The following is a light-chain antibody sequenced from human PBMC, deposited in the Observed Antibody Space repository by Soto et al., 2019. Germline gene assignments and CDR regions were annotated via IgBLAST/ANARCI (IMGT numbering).Light chain of an antibody. CDR2: DVS. V-gene: IGLV2-14*01. CDR3: SSYTSSSTPYV. CDR1: SSDVGGYKH. J-gene: IGLJ1*01. Sequence: QSALTQPASVSGSPGQSITISCTGTSSDVGGYKHVSWYQQHPGKAPKLMIYDVSNRPSEVSNRFSGSKSGNTASLTISGLQAEDEADYYCSSYTSSSTPYVFGTGTKLTVL.